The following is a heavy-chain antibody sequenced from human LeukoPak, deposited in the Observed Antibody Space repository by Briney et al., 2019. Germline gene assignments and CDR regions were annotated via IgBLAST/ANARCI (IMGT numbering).Heavy chain of an antibody. Sequence: ASVRVSCKTSGYTFTNLDINWPRQAPGQGLEWMGWMSPNSGDTGYAQKFRGRVSMTRDIFKSTAYMELSSLRSEDTAIYYCASNPPNTGDFYYWGLGTLVTVSS. V-gene: IGHV1-8*01. D-gene: IGHD1-1*01. CDR3: ASNPPNTGDFYY. CDR1: GYTFTNLD. J-gene: IGHJ4*02. CDR2: MSPNSGDT.